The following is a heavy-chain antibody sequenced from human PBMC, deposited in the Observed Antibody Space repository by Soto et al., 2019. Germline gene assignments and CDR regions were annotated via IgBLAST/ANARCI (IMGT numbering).Heavy chain of an antibody. Sequence: ASVKVSCKASGYTFTSYGISWVRQAPGQGLEWMGWISAYNGNTNYAQKLQGRVTMTTDTSTSTAYMELRSLRSDDTAVYYCARDSYIARAPQTRKVPPQPTPWGYGGQGPLAPVSP. V-gene: IGHV1-18*01. CDR3: ARDSYIARAPQTRKVPPQPTPWGY. J-gene: IGHJ4*02. D-gene: IGHD5-12*01. CDR2: ISAYNGNT. CDR1: GYTFTSYG.